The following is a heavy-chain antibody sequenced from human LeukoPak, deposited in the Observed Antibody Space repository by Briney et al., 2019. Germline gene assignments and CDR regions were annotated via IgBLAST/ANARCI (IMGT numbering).Heavy chain of an antibody. D-gene: IGHD3-22*01. V-gene: IGHV3-53*01. CDR2: IYSGGDT. Sequence: PGGSLRLSCTAYGFTINSNYMSWVRQAPGKGLEWVSIIYSGGDTYYADSVKGRFTISRDNSKNTLYLQMNSLRVEDTAVYYCARFGSNYYPFDYWGQGTLVTVSS. CDR3: ARFGSNYYPFDY. J-gene: IGHJ4*02. CDR1: GFTINSNY.